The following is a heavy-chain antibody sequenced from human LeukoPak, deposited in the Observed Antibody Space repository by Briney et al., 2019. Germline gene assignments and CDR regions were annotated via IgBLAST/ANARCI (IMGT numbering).Heavy chain of an antibody. CDR1: GFTFSSYA. V-gene: IGHV3-23*01. CDR3: ARRGSGSYGAFDI. D-gene: IGHD3-10*01. CDR2: ISGSGGST. Sequence: GGSLRLSCAASGFTFSSYAMSWVRQAPGKGLEWVSAISGSGGSTYYADSVKGRFTISRGNSKNTLYLQMNSLRAEDTAVYYCARRGSGSYGAFDIWGQGTMVTVSS. J-gene: IGHJ3*02.